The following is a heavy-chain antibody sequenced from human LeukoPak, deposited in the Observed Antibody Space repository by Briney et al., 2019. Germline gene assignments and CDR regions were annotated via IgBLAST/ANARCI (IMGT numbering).Heavy chain of an antibody. CDR2: IISDGSAT. CDR3: ARGGSTFFDY. J-gene: IGHJ4*02. Sequence: SGGSLRLSCAAPGFTFSSYWMHWVRQAPGKGLVWVSRIISDGSATNYADSVKGRFTISRDNAKNTLYLQMNSLRAEDTAVYYCARGGSTFFDYWGQGTLVTVSS. CDR1: GFTFSSYW. V-gene: IGHV3-74*01. D-gene: IGHD2/OR15-2a*01.